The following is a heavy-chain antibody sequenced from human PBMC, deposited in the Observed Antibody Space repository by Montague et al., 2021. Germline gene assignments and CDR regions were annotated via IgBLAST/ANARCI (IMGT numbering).Heavy chain of an antibody. D-gene: IGHD5-12*01. CDR3: ARYLTGGYDE. J-gene: IGHJ4*02. Sequence: SETLSLTCAVYGGLLDGFYWTWIRQPPGKGLEWIGETNHRGISSYNPALKGRVTLSAETSKNQFSLRVTSVTAADTAVYFCARYLTGGYDEWGRGTLVTASS. CDR2: TNHRGIS. V-gene: IGHV4-34*01. CDR1: GGLLDGFY.